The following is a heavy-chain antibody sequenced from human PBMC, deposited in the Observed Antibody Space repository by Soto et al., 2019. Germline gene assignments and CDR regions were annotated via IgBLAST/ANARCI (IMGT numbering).Heavy chain of an antibody. CDR1: GYTFTSYG. CDR3: AREGSYHDFDY. CDR2: ISGYNGDT. J-gene: IGHJ4*02. D-gene: IGHD3-22*01. V-gene: IGHV1-18*01. Sequence: ASVKISCKASGYTFTSYGISWVRQAPGQGLAWMGWISGYNGDTNYAQKFQGRVTLTTDTSTSTAYLEVMTLRSDDTAVYYCAREGSYHDFDYWGVGTLVTVSS.